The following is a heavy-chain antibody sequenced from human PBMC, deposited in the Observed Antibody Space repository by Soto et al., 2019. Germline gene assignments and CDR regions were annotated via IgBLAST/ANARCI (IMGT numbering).Heavy chain of an antibody. CDR3: ARRYGDYFDY. D-gene: IGHD4-17*01. Sequence: PSETLSLTCTVSGGSIRSYYWSWIRQPPGKGLEWIGYIYYSGSTNYNPSLKSRVTISVDTSKNQFSLKLSSVTAADTAVYYCARRYGDYFDYWGQGTLVTVS. J-gene: IGHJ4*02. CDR1: GGSIRSYY. V-gene: IGHV4-59*08. CDR2: IYYSGST.